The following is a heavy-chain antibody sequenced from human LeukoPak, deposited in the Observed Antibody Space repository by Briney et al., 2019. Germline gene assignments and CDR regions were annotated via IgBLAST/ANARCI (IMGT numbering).Heavy chain of an antibody. CDR3: ARDGGSNNYWFDS. J-gene: IGHJ5*01. V-gene: IGHV4-34*01. CDR2: INRRGTT. D-gene: IGHD4-23*01. CDR1: EGSFSDYY. Sequence: PSETLSLTCGAYEGSFSDYYWSWSRQPPGKGLEWIGEINRRGTTNYNPSLKTRVTISIDTSKNQFALKLTSVTAADTAVYYCARDGGSNNYWFDSWGQGTLVTVSS.